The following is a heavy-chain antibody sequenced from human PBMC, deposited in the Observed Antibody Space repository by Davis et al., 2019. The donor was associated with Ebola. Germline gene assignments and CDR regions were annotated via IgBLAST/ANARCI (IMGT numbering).Heavy chain of an antibody. Sequence: GGSLRLSCVVSGFTFSTYAMSWVRQAPGKGLEWVSAISVSGGSTYYAGSVKGRFTISRDNSKKTLYLQMNSLRAEDTAVYYCARGTAMVIWGQGTLVTVSS. CDR2: ISVSGGST. J-gene: IGHJ4*02. CDR3: ARGTAMVI. D-gene: IGHD5-18*01. V-gene: IGHV3-23*01. CDR1: GFTFSTYA.